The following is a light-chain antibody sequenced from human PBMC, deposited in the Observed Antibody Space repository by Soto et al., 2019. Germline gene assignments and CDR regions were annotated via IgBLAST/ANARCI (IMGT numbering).Light chain of an antibody. CDR2: WAS. Sequence: DIVMTQSPDSLAVSLGERATINCKSSQSDLYSSNNKNYLAWYQQKPGQPPKLLIYWASTRESGVPDRFSGCGSGTEFTLTISSLQDGGVAVYYCQQCYSTHWTFGQGIKVEIK. CDR3: QQCYSTHWT. CDR1: QSDLYSSNNKNY. V-gene: IGKV4-1*01. J-gene: IGKJ1*01.